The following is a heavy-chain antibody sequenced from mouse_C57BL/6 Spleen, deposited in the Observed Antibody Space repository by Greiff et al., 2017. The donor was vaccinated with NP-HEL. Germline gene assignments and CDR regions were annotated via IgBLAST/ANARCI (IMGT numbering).Heavy chain of an antibody. D-gene: IGHD1-1*01. CDR3: ARPLYGAFAY. V-gene: IGHV1-69*01. J-gene: IGHJ3*01. CDR1: GFTFTSYW. Sequence: QVQLQQSGAELVLPGASVKLSCKASGFTFTSYWMHWVQQRPGQGLEWIGVIDPSDSYTKYNPKFKSKSTLTVDKSSSTAYMQLSSLTSEDSAVYYCARPLYGAFAYWGQGTLVTVSA. CDR2: IDPSDSYT.